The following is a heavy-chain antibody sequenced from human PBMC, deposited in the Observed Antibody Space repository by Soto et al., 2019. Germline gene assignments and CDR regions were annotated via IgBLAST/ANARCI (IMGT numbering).Heavy chain of an antibody. CDR1: GFTFNNYA. V-gene: IGHV3-23*01. Sequence: PGGSLRLSCAGTGFTFNNYAMSWVRQAPGKGLEWVSGISGSGDSANYADSVKGRFTISRDNSKNTMYLEMNRLRVEDTALYFCAKGHQSCSTDTCTYYFYNWGRGILFTISS. CDR3: AKGHQSCSTDTCTYYFYN. J-gene: IGHJ4*02. D-gene: IGHD2-2*01. CDR2: ISGSGDSA.